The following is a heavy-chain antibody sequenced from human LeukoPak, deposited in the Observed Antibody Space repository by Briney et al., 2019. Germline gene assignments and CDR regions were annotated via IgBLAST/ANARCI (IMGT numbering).Heavy chain of an antibody. Sequence: QTGRSLRLSCAASAFTFSNYWMSSVRQAAGKGMEWLANINQDGSEIFYVDSVKGRFTISRDNGKNSLYLQINSLRVDDTAVYYCARDRMIVVRTTNWYFDLWGRGTLVTVSS. J-gene: IGHJ2*01. CDR1: AFTFSNYW. V-gene: IGHV3-7*01. CDR2: INQDGSEI. CDR3: ARDRMIVVRTTNWYFDL. D-gene: IGHD3-22*01.